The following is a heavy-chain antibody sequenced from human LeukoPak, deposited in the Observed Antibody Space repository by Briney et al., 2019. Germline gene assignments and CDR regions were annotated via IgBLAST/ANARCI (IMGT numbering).Heavy chain of an antibody. J-gene: IGHJ6*03. D-gene: IGHD1-26*01. CDR2: IKSKTDGGTT. CDR3: TTDPGGSYYYYYYMDV. CDR1: GFTFSNAW. V-gene: IGHV3-15*01. Sequence: GGSLTLSCAASGFTFSNAWMSWVRQAPGKGLEWVGRIKSKTDGGTTDYAAPVKGRFTISRDDSKNTLYLQMNSLKTEDTAVYYCTTDPGGSYYYYYYMDVWGKGTTVTVSS.